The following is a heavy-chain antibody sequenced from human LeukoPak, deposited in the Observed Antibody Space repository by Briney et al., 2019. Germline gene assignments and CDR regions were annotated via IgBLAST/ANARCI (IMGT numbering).Heavy chain of an antibody. Sequence: PGGSLRLSCAASGFSFITSWMHWVRQAPGKGLVWVSGINSDGSNTIYADSVKGRFTISRDNAKNTLFLQMSSLRAEDTAVYYCARSTYSGSSYDCWGQGTLVTVSS. D-gene: IGHD1-26*01. CDR3: ARSTYSGSSYDC. CDR2: INSDGSNT. V-gene: IGHV3-74*01. CDR1: GFSFITSW. J-gene: IGHJ4*02.